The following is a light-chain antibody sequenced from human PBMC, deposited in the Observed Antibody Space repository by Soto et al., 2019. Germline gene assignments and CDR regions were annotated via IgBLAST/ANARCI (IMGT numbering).Light chain of an antibody. CDR1: QSVLYSSNNKNY. CDR2: WAS. Sequence: DIVMTQSPDSLAVSLGERATINCKSSQSVLYSSNNKNYFAWYQQKPGQPPKLLIYWASTRESGVPDRFSGSGSGTDFTLTISSLQAEDVAIYYCQPYYSTPLTFGGGTKVEIK. J-gene: IGKJ4*01. CDR3: QPYYSTPLT. V-gene: IGKV4-1*01.